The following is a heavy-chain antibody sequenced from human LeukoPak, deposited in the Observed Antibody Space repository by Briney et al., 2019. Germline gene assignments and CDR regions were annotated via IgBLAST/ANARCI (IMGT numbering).Heavy chain of an antibody. CDR1: GYTFTSYD. CDR2: MNPNSGNT. V-gene: IGHV1-8*01. D-gene: IGHD6-6*01. CDR3: ARGGRYSSSRGYYYYYYMDV. J-gene: IGHJ6*03. Sequence: ASVKVSCKASGYTFTSYDIHWVRQATGQGLEWMGWMNPNSGNTGYAQKFQGRVTMTRNTSISTAYMELSSLRSEDTAVYYCARGGRYSSSRGYYYYYYMDVWGKGTTVTVSS.